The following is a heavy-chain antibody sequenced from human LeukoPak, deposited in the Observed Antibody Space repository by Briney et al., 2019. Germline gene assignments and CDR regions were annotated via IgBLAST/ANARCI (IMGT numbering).Heavy chain of an antibody. CDR1: GYTFTSYG. CDR2: ISAYNGNT. D-gene: IGHD3-3*01. CDR3: ARYYDFWSGSSYFDY. Sequence: ASVKVSCKASGYTFTSYGISWVRQAPGQGLEWMGWISAYNGNTNYAQKLQGRVTMTTDTSTSTAYMELRSLRSDDTAVYYCARYYDFWSGSSYFDYWGQGTLVTVSS. J-gene: IGHJ4*02. V-gene: IGHV1-18*01.